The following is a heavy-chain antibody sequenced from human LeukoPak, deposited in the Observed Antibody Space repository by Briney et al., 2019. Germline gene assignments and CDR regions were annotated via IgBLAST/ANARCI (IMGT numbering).Heavy chain of an antibody. CDR3: ARGITPQLREAYYYYMDV. CDR2: ISSSSSYI. D-gene: IGHD5-12*01. Sequence: GGSLRLSCAVSGFTFSSYAMSWVRQAPGKGLEWVSSISSSSSYIYYADSVEGRFTISRDNAKNSLYLQMNSLRAEDTAVYYCARGITPQLREAYYYYMDVWGKGTTVTVSS. CDR1: GFTFSSYA. V-gene: IGHV3-21*01. J-gene: IGHJ6*03.